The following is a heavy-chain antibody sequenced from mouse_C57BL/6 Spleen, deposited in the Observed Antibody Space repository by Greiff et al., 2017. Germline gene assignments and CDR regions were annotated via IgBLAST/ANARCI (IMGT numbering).Heavy chain of an antibody. CDR1: GFNIKDDY. CDR2: IDPENGDT. CDR3: TVYDYDGYYFDY. J-gene: IGHJ2*01. V-gene: IGHV14-4*01. Sequence: EVQLQQSGAELVRPGASVKLSCTASGFNIKDDYMHWVKQRPEQGLEWIGWIDPENGDTEYASKFQGKATITADTSSNTAYLQLSSLTSEDTAVYYCTVYDYDGYYFDYWGQGTTLTVSS. D-gene: IGHD2-4*01.